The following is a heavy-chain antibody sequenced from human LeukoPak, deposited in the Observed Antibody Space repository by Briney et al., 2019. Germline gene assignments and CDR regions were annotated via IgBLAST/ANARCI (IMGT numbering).Heavy chain of an antibody. V-gene: IGHV1-2*02. Sequence: ASVKVSCKASGYTFTGYYMHWVRQAPGQGLEWMGWLNPNSGDTNYAQNIQGRVTMTRDRSISTAYMELSRLTSDDTAVYSCARGLGYCSGGTCAPGALDIWGQGTMVTVSS. J-gene: IGHJ3*02. CDR1: GYTFTGYY. D-gene: IGHD2-15*01. CDR3: ARGLGYCSGGTCAPGALDI. CDR2: LNPNSGDT.